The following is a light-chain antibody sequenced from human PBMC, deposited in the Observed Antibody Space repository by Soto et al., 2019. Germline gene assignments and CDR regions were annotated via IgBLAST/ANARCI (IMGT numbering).Light chain of an antibody. CDR3: QQYNVWPPWT. CDR2: GAI. Sequence: EIVMTQSPATLSVSPGERVTLSCRASQNVRRNLAWYQQKPGQAPSLLIFGAITRATGIPARFSGSGSGTEFTLTISSLQSEDSAIYYCQQYNVWPPWTFGQGTKV. V-gene: IGKV3-15*01. J-gene: IGKJ1*01. CDR1: QNVRRN.